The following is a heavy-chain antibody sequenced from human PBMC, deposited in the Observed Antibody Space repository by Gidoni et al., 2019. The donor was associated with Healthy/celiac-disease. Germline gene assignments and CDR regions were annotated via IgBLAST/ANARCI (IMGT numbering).Heavy chain of an antibody. D-gene: IGHD4-17*01. CDR1: GGSISSSSYY. CDR2: IYYSGST. CDR3: ARRKFWLIGDYCFDY. J-gene: IGHJ4*02. Sequence: QLQLQESGPGLVKPSETLSLTCTVSGGSISSSSYYWGWIRQPPGKGLEWIGSIYYSGSTYYNPSLKSRVTISVDTSKNQFSLKLSSVTAADTAVYYCARRKFWLIGDYCFDYWGQGTLVTVSS. V-gene: IGHV4-39*01.